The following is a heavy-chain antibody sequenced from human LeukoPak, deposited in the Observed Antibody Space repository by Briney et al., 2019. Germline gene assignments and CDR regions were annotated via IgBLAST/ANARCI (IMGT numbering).Heavy chain of an antibody. CDR2: INPNSGAT. CDR3: ARADLLTGYYILDF. J-gene: IGHJ4*02. Sequence: ASVKVSCKASGYTLTGYYMHWVRQAPGQGLEWMGWINPNSGATKFAQKFQGRVSMTRDTSISTAYMELSRLRSDDTAVYYCARADLLTGYYILDFWGQGTLVTVSS. D-gene: IGHD3-9*01. V-gene: IGHV1-2*02. CDR1: GYTLTGYY.